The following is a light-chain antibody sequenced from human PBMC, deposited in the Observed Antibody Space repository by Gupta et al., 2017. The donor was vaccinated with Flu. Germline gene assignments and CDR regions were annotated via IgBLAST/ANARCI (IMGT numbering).Light chain of an antibody. Sequence: SYELTQPPSVSVSPGQTASITCSGDNLGDKYASWYQQKPGQSPVLVIYKDTKRPSGIPERFSGSNSGNTATLTISGTQAMDEADHYCQAGDSTTGVFGTGTKVTVL. J-gene: IGLJ1*01. CDR1: NLGDKY. CDR2: KDT. CDR3: QAGDSTTGV. V-gene: IGLV3-1*01.